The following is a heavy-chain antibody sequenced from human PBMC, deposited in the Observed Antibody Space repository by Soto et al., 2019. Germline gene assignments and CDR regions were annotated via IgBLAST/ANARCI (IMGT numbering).Heavy chain of an antibody. Sequence: SVKVSCKASGYTFTDHYLHWVRQAPGQGLEWMGGIIPIFGTANYAQKFQGRVTITVDESTSTAYMELSSLRSEDTAVYYCARVYSSSSRYFDYWGQGTLVTVPS. D-gene: IGHD6-6*01. CDR3: ARVYSSSSRYFDY. CDR2: IIPIFGTA. J-gene: IGHJ4*02. CDR1: GYTFTDHY. V-gene: IGHV1-69*13.